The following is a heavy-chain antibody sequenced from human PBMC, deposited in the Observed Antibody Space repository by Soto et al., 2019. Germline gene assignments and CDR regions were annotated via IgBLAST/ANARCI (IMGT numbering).Heavy chain of an antibody. CDR1: GDSISRGYH. V-gene: IGHV4-38-2*01. CDR3: ARVADSSGYPLDY. CDR2: IYHSGTT. D-gene: IGHD3-22*01. Sequence: PSETLSLTCAVSGDSISRGYHWAWIRQPPGTGLEWIANIYHSGTTYYNPSLTSRVTMSVDTSRNQFSLKLSAVTAADTAVYFCARVADSSGYPLDYWGQGILVSVSS. J-gene: IGHJ4*02.